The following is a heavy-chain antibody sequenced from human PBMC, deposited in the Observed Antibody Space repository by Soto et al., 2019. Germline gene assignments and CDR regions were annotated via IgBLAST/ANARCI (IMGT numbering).Heavy chain of an antibody. Sequence: QLQLQESGPGLVKPSETLSLTCTVSGGSISSSSYYWGWIRQPPGKGLEWIGSIYYSGSTYYNPSLKSRVTISVDTSKNQFSLKLSSVTAADTAVYYCANLGDSSSWYAHAFDIWGQGTMVTVSS. CDR1: GGSISSSSYY. CDR3: ANLGDSSSWYAHAFDI. D-gene: IGHD6-13*01. V-gene: IGHV4-39*01. J-gene: IGHJ3*02. CDR2: IYYSGST.